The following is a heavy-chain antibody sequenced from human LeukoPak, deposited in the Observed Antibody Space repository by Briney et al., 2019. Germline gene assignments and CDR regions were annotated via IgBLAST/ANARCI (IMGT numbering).Heavy chain of an antibody. CDR2: INNSGGST. Sequence: ASVKVSCKASGYTFTSYYMHWVRQAPGQGLEWMGIINNSGGSTSYAQKFQGRVTTTRDTSTSTVYMELSSLRSEDTAVYYCARGLRTSITMIVVPFAFDIWGQGTMVTVSS. D-gene: IGHD3-22*01. V-gene: IGHV1-46*01. J-gene: IGHJ3*02. CDR3: ARGLRTSITMIVVPFAFDI. CDR1: GYTFTSYY.